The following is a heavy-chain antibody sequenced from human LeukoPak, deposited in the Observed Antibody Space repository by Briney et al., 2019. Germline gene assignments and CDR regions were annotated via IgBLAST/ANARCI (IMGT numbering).Heavy chain of an antibody. CDR1: GFTFSSYA. V-gene: IGHV3-23*01. CDR2: MISSGGSK. J-gene: IGHJ4*02. D-gene: IGHD1-26*01. CDR3: AKEWYSGGYGSYFDA. Sequence: GGSLRLSCVPSGFTFSSYAMMWVRPSPVKGGEGVSSMISSGGSKSYADSVKGRFTISRDNSKTTLYLQMNGLSAEDTGVYYCAKEWYSGGYGSYFDAWGQGTLVTVSS.